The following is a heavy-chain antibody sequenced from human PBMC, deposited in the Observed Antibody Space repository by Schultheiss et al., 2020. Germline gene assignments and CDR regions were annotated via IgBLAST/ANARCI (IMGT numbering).Heavy chain of an antibody. J-gene: IGHJ6*02. Sequence: GGSLRLSCAASGFTFSSYGMHWVRQAPGKGLEWVANIKQDGSEKYYVDSVKGRFTISRDNAKNSLYLQMNSLRAEDTAVYYCARDEGAAVPYGMDVWGQGTTVTVSS. CDR2: IKQDGSEK. V-gene: IGHV3-7*01. CDR3: ARDEGAAVPYGMDV. CDR1: GFTFSSYG. D-gene: IGHD3-16*01.